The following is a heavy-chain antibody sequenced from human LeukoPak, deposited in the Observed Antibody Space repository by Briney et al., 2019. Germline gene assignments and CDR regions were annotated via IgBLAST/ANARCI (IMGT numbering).Heavy chain of an antibody. V-gene: IGHV1-46*01. D-gene: IGHD3-16*01. Sequence: IINPSGGSTSYAQKFQGRVTMTRDTSTSTVYMELSSLRSEDTAVYYCARDRGSGQYYFDYWGQGTLVTVSS. CDR2: INPSGGST. CDR3: ARDRGSGQYYFDY. J-gene: IGHJ4*02.